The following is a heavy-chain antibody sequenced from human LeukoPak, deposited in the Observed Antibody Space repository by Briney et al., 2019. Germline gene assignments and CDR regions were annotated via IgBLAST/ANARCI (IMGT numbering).Heavy chain of an antibody. CDR2: IYYSGRT. J-gene: IGHJ4*02. V-gene: IGHV4-39*01. Sequence: SETLSLTCSVSGGSISNDNYFWGWIRQPPGKGLEWIGSIYYSGRTYYNPSLKSRVTISVDTSKNQFSLKLNSVTAADTAVYHCARLSGFSTSWDFDYWGQGTLVTVSS. D-gene: IGHD6-13*01. CDR3: ARLSGFSTSWDFDY. CDR1: GGSISNDNYF.